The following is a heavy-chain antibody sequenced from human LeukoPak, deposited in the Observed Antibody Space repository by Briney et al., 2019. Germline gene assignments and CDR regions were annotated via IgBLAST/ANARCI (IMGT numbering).Heavy chain of an antibody. J-gene: IGHJ4*02. CDR3: ARIGDTGGYFNY. CDR1: GGSISSYY. V-gene: IGHV4-59*01. CDR2: IYYSGST. Sequence: SETLSLTCTVSGGSISSYYWSWIRQPPGKGLEWIGYIYYSGSTNYNPSLESRVTISVDTSKNQFSLRLSSVTAADTAVYYCARIGDTGGYFNYWGQGTLVTVSS. D-gene: IGHD2-8*02.